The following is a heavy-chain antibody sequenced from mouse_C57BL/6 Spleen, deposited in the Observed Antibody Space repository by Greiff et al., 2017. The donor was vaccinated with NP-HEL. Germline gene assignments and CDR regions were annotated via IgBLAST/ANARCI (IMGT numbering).Heavy chain of an antibody. D-gene: IGHD4-1*01. CDR2: INPNNGGT. J-gene: IGHJ2*01. CDR1: GYTFTDYY. Sequence: EVKLQQSGPELVKPGASVKISCKASGYTFTDYYMNWVKQSHGKSLEWIGDINPNNGGTSYNQKFKGKATLTVDKSSSTAYMELRSLTSEDSAVYYCAELGRGYWGQGTTLTVSS. V-gene: IGHV1-26*01. CDR3: AELGRGY.